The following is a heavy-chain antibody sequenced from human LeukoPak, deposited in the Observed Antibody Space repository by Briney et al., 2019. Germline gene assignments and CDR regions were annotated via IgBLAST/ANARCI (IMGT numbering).Heavy chain of an antibody. Sequence: SQTLSLTCTVSGASINSGDCFWSWIRQPPGKGLEWIGYIYYSGSTNYNPSLKSRVTISVDTSKNQFSLKLSSVTAADTAVYYCARGTGTAMPKGLGYWGQGTLVTVSS. CDR1: GASINSGDCF. V-gene: IGHV4-30-4*01. CDR2: IYYSGST. CDR3: ARGTGTAMPKGLGY. J-gene: IGHJ4*02. D-gene: IGHD5-18*01.